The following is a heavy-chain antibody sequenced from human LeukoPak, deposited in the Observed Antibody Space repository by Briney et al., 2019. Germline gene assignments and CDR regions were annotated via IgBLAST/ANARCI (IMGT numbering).Heavy chain of an antibody. CDR1: VISLSNYA. CDR2: ISERGGST. D-gene: IGHD6-13*01. CDR3: AKLSSSWYIIDY. Sequence: GGSLRLSCVVSVISLSNYAMTWVRQAPGKGLEWVSYISERGGSTTYADSVKGRFTISRDTSLNTLYLQMNSLRAEDTAVYYCAKLSSSWYIIDYWGQGTLVTVSS. J-gene: IGHJ4*02. V-gene: IGHV3-23*01.